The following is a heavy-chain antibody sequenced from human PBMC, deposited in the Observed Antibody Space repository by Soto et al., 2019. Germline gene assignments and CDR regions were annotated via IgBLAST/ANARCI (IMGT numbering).Heavy chain of an antibody. CDR1: GGSISSGGYY. CDR3: ARVDTIFGVVHAFDI. J-gene: IGHJ3*02. V-gene: IGHV4-31*03. D-gene: IGHD3-3*01. Sequence: QVQLQESGPGLVKPSQTLSLTCTVSGGSISSGGYYWSWIRQHPGKGLEWIGYIYYSGSTYYNPSLKSRVTISVDTSKNQFSLKLSSVTAADKAVYYCARVDTIFGVVHAFDIWGQGTMVTVSS. CDR2: IYYSGST.